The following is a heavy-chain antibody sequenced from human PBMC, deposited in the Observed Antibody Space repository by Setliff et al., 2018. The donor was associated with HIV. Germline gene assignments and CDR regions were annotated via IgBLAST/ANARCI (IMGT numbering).Heavy chain of an antibody. CDR1: GYTFTSCF. V-gene: IGHV1-46*01. CDR2: INPSDGSA. J-gene: IGHJ4*02. D-gene: IGHD6-19*01. CDR3: ARDIYDSGWFTLEY. Sequence: ASVKVSCKASGYTFTSCFLHWVRQAPGQGLEYMGIINPSDGSADYVEKFQGRVTLTRDTAASTAYMELSSLRSEDTAVYYCARDIYDSGWFTLEYWGQGTLVTVSS.